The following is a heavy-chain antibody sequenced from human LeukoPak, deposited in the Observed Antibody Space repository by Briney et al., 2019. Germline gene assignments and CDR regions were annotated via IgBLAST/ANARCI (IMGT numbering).Heavy chain of an antibody. CDR2: MSYDGRYR. J-gene: IGHJ4*01. CDR1: GFTFDFYA. V-gene: IGHV3-30*03. D-gene: IGHD3-10*01. CDR3: ARSELYYGSESYYHLDY. Sequence: QSGGSLRLSCTTSGFTFDFYAMHWVRQAPGKGLEWVAVMSYDGRYRCYADSAKGRFTISRDNSKRTLYLEMSSLRPEDTALYYCARSELYYGSESYYHLDYWGHGTLVTVSS.